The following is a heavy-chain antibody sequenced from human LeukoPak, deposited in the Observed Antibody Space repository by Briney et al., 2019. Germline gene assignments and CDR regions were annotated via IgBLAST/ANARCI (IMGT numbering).Heavy chain of an antibody. J-gene: IGHJ4*02. V-gene: IGHV4-59*08. D-gene: IGHD4-17*01. CDR3: ARHYYGDVYYFDF. CDR1: DGSISDWY. CDR2: FYYSGTS. Sequence: SETLSLTCTVTDGSISDWYWSWIRQSPGKGLEWIAYFYYSGTSRYNPSLKSRVTVSGDTSKNQFSLKLTSVTAADTAVYYCARHYYGDVYYFDFWGQGTLVTASS.